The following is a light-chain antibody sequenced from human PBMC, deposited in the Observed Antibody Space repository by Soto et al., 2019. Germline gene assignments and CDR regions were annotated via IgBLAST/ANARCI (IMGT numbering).Light chain of an antibody. CDR3: QTWGTGIRV. CDR1: SGHSNYA. Sequence: QPVLTQSPSASASLGASVKLTCTLSSGHSNYAIAWHQQQPEKGPRYLMKVNSDGSHRKGDGSPDSFSGSSSEAQRYLTISSLQSDDEAYYYCQTWGTGIRVFVTGTKLTVL. CDR2: VNSDGSH. V-gene: IGLV4-69*01. J-gene: IGLJ1*01.